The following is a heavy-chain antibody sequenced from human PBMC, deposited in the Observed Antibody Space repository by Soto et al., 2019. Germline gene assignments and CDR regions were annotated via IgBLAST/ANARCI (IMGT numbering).Heavy chain of an antibody. D-gene: IGHD5-18*01. V-gene: IGHV3-21*01. CDR2: ISSSSSYI. J-gene: IGHJ6*03. Sequence: GGSLRLSCAASGFTFSSYSMNWVRQAPGKGLEWVSSISSSSSYIYYADSVKGRFTISRDNAKNSLYLQMNSLRAEDTAVYYCARSSGYSYGSQHDYMYVWGQGTTVTVSS. CDR1: GFTFSSYS. CDR3: ARSSGYSYGSQHDYMYV.